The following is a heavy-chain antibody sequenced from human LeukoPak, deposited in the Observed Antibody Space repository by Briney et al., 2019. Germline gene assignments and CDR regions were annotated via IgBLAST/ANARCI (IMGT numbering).Heavy chain of an antibody. CDR1: GGSISSSSYY. CDR2: IYYSWST. CDR3: TRPGVVPVAPLFRGFYYYYMDV. J-gene: IGHJ6*03. Sequence: SETLSLTCTVSGGSISSSSYYWGWIRQPPGKLLEWSVSIYYSWSTYYNPSLKSRVTISVDTSKNQFSLQLSSVTAADTAVYYCTRPGVVPVAPLFRGFYYYYMDVWGKGTTVTVSS. V-gene: IGHV4-39*01. D-gene: IGHD2-2*01.